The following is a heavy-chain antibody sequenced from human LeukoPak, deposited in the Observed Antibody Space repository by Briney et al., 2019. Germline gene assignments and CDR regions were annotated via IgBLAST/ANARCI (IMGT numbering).Heavy chain of an antibody. D-gene: IGHD4-23*01. CDR2: IYSGGNT. CDR1: GFTLSSYW. Sequence: GGSLRLSCAASGFTLSSYWMSWVRQAPGKGLEWVSFIYSGGNTHYSDCVKGRFTISRDNSNNTLYLQMNSLRAGDTAVYYCARRAGGYSHPYDYWGQGTLVTVSS. CDR3: ARRAGGYSHPYDY. V-gene: IGHV3-53*01. J-gene: IGHJ4*02.